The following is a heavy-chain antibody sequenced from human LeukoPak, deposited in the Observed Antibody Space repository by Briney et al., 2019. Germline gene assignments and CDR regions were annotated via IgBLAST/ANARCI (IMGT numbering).Heavy chain of an antibody. D-gene: IGHD6-13*01. V-gene: IGHV3-30*01. CDR2: ISYDGSNK. CDR3: ARDRDSSSTHFDY. CDR1: GFTFSSYA. Sequence: GGSLRLSCAASGFTFSSYAMHWVRQAPGKGLEWEAVISYDGSNKYYADSVKGRFTISRDNSKNTLYLQMNSLRAEDTAVYYCARDRDSSSTHFDYWGQGTLVTVSS. J-gene: IGHJ4*02.